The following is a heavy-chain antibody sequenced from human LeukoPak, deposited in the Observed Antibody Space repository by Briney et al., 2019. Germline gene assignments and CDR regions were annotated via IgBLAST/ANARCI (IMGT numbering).Heavy chain of an antibody. D-gene: IGHD6-19*01. Sequence: SETLSLTCTVSGGSISSGDYYWSWIRQPPGKGLGWIGCIYYSGSTYYNPSLKSRVTISVDTSKNQFSLKLSSVTAADTAVYYCARDRSVAALWGHMGLDYWGQGTLVTVSS. V-gene: IGHV4-30-4*08. CDR2: IYYSGST. CDR1: GGSISSGDYY. J-gene: IGHJ4*02. CDR3: ARDRSVAALWGHMGLDY.